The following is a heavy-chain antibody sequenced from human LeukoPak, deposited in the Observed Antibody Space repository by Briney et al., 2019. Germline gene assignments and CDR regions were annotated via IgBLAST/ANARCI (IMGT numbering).Heavy chain of an antibody. CDR3: ARESGVATILNYYYYGMDV. J-gene: IGHJ6*02. Sequence: GGSLRLSCAASGFTFSSYAMHWVRQAPGKGLEWVAVISYDGSNKYYADSVKGRFTISRDNAKNSLYLQMNSLRDEDTAVYYCARESGVATILNYYYYGMDVWGQGTTVTVSS. V-gene: IGHV3-30-3*01. CDR2: ISYDGSNK. D-gene: IGHD5-12*01. CDR1: GFTFSSYA.